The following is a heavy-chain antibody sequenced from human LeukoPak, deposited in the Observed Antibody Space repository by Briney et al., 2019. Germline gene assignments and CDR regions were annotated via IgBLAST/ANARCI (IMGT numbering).Heavy chain of an antibody. Sequence: SETLSLTCTVSGGSISSYYWSWIRQPPGKGLEWIGYIYYSGSTNYNPSLKSRVTISVDTSKNQFSLKLSSVTAADTAVYYCARREGGFDSPFDPWGQGTLVTVSS. CDR1: GGSISSYY. D-gene: IGHD2-21*01. V-gene: IGHV4-59*08. J-gene: IGHJ5*02. CDR3: ARREGGFDSPFDP. CDR2: IYYSGST.